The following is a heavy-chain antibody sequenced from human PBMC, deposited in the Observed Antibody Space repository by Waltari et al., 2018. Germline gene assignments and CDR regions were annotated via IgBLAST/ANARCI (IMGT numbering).Heavy chain of an antibody. Sequence: QLQLQRSGPGLVKPSQTLSLACSLSGDSISGSYYWNWVRQTAGEGLEWLGYIYSSGSTKYNPSLQSRATISIVNKTQFSLKLAAVTAADTAVYYCARSDVVVAPARNNYYFPMEVWGQGTTVTVSS. V-gene: IGHV4-61*09. CDR3: ARSDVVVAPARNNYYFPMEV. CDR2: IYSSGST. D-gene: IGHD2-21*01. J-gene: IGHJ6*03. CDR1: GDSISGSYY.